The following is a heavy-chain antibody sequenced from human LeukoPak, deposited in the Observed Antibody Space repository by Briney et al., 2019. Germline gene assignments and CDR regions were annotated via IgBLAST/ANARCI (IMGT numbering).Heavy chain of an antibody. Sequence: GRSLRLSCAASGFTFSSYAMSWVRQAPGKGLEWVSAISGSGGSTYYADSVKGRFTISRDNSKNTLYLQMNSLRAEDTAVYYCAKDLKAYSGYDTYFDYWGQGTLVTVSS. CDR3: AKDLKAYSGYDTYFDY. V-gene: IGHV3-23*01. CDR1: GFTFSSYA. J-gene: IGHJ4*02. D-gene: IGHD5-12*01. CDR2: ISGSGGST.